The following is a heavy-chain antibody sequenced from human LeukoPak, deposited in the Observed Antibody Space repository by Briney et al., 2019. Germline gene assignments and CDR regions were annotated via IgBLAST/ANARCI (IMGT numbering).Heavy chain of an antibody. V-gene: IGHV4-39*01. D-gene: IGHD6-19*01. CDR3: ASLQYSSGWPFDY. J-gene: IGHJ4*02. CDR2: FYYSGST. CDR1: GDSISTRNYY. Sequence: SETLSLTCTVSGDSISTRNYYWGWIRQPPGKGLEWIGSFYYSGSTYYNPSLKSRVTISADTSRNQFSLKLSSVTAADTAVYYCASLQYSSGWPFDYWGQGTLVTVSS.